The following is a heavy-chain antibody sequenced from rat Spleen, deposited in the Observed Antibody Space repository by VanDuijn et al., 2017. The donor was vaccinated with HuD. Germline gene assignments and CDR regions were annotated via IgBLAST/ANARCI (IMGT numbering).Heavy chain of an antibody. D-gene: IGHD1-1*01. Sequence: QVQLKESGPGLVQPSQTLSLTCTVSGFSLISNGVSWVRQPPGKGLEWIAAISSGGSTYYNSALKSRLNINRDTSKRQVFLKMNSLQTEDTAIYFCTRDPITTRGYFDYWDQGVMVTVSS. CDR2: ISSGGST. CDR1: GFSLISNG. CDR3: TRDPITTRGYFDY. J-gene: IGHJ2*01. V-gene: IGHV2S12*01.